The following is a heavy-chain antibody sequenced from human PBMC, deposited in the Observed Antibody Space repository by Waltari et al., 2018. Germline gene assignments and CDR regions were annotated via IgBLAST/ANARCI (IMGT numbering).Heavy chain of an antibody. CDR2: IKSKSDGGTT. CDR1: GFTFSYAC. J-gene: IGHJ4*02. CDR3: SSDRVGQYNWNDSDFDY. Sequence: DVQLVESGGGLVKPGGSLRLSCAGSGFTFSYACMTWVRQGPGKGLYWVGRIKSKSDGGTTDYSAPVKGRFIISRDDSENTLYLQMNNVETEDTAVYYCSSDRVGQYNWNDSDFDYWGQGTLVTVSS. D-gene: IGHD1-20*01. V-gene: IGHV3-15*01.